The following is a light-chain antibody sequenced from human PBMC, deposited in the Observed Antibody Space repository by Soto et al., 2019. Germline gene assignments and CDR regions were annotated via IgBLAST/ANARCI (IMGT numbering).Light chain of an antibody. J-gene: IGKJ4*01. CDR2: GIS. Sequence: EIVMTQSPVTLSVSPGERVTLSCRASQSLATNLAWYQQKPGQTPRLVIYGISARASGIPGRFSGSGFATDFTLTISSLQPEDSAVYYCQQYLDWPLTFGGGTKVEI. CDR1: QSLATN. V-gene: IGKV3-15*01. CDR3: QQYLDWPLT.